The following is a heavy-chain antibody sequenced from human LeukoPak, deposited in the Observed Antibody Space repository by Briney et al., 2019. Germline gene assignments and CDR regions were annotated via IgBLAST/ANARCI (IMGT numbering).Heavy chain of an antibody. J-gene: IGHJ1*01. CDR2: VYTSGFA. V-gene: IGHV4-39*02. D-gene: IGHD2/OR15-2a*01. CDR1: GGSISSSSYY. Sequence: SETLSLTCSVSGGSISSSSYYWVWIRQPPGKGLEWIASVYTSGFAFYNPSLKSRVSISVDTSKNDFSLNLTSLTAADTAVYYCARYHFGTSPSYFQHWGQGTLVTVSS. CDR3: ARYHFGTSPSYFQH.